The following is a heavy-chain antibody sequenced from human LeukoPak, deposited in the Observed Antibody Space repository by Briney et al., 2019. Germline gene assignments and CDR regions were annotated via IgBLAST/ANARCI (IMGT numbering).Heavy chain of an antibody. Sequence: PSETLSLTCTVSGGSISSSSYYWGWIRQPPGKGLEWIVSIYYSRSTYYNPSLKRRVTISVDTSKNQFSLKLSSVTAADTAVYYCARYQGYCSGGSCYHYFDYWGQGTLVTVSS. D-gene: IGHD2-15*01. V-gene: IGHV4-39*01. CDR1: GGSISSSSYY. J-gene: IGHJ4*02. CDR2: IYYSRST. CDR3: ARYQGYCSGGSCYHYFDY.